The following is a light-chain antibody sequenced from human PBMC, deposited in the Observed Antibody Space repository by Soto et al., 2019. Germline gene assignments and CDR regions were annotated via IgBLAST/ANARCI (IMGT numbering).Light chain of an antibody. CDR3: QQHYSYCPT. V-gene: IGKV1-8*01. CDR1: QGISSY. Sequence: AIRMTQSPSSFSASTGDRVTITCRASQGISSYLAWYQQKPGNAPKLLIYAASTFQSGVPPRFSGSGSGTEYTLPISSLQYYDFATYYCQQHYSYCPTFGQGTKLEIK. J-gene: IGKJ2*01. CDR2: AAS.